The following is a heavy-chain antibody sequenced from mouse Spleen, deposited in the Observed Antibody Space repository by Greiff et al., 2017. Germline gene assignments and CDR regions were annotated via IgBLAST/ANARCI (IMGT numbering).Heavy chain of an antibody. J-gene: IGHJ3*01. CDR3: ARDNYSYYIFAY. D-gene: IGHD2-12*01. CDR1: GYSITSGYY. V-gene: IGHV3-6*01. Sequence: EVQLQESGPGLVKPSQSLSLTCSVTGYSITSGYYWNWIRQFPGNKLEWMGYISYDGSNNYNPSLKNRISITRDTSKNQFFLKLNSVTTEDTATYYCARDNYSYYIFAYWGQGTLVTVSA. CDR2: ISYDGSN.